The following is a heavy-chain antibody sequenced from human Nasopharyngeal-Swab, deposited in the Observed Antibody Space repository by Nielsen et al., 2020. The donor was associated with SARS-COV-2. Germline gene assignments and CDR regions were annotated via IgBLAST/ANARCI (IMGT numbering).Heavy chain of an antibody. V-gene: IGHV2-70*01. CDR1: GFSLSTSGMC. CDR3: ARSGDCSGGRCNDAFDI. D-gene: IGHD2-15*01. Sequence: SGPTLVNPTQTLTLTCTFSGFSLSTSGMCVNWIRQPPGKALEWLALIDWGDDKYYSTSLKTRLTISKDSSKDEVVLTMTNMDPVDTATYYCARSGDCSGGRCNDAFDIWGQGTMVTVSS. CDR2: IDWGDDK. J-gene: IGHJ3*02.